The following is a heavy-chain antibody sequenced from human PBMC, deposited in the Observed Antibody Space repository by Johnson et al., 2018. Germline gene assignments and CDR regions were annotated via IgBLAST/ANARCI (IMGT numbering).Heavy chain of an antibody. V-gene: IGHV4-4*07. CDR1: GASIRSYY. Sequence: QVQLQESGPGLVKPSETLSLTCTVTGASIRSYYWSWIRQPAGEGLEWIGRMYISGNPNYNPSLKNRVRLSLDTSKNQFSLNLTSVTAADTAVYYCAREHIVIAPCGMDVWGQGITVTVSS. D-gene: IGHD2/OR15-2a*01. CDR2: MYISGNP. J-gene: IGHJ6*02. CDR3: AREHIVIAPCGMDV.